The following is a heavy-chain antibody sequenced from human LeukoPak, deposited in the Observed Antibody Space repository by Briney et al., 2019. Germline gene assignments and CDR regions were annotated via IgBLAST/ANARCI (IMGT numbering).Heavy chain of an antibody. CDR1: GFTFNTHA. J-gene: IGHJ4*02. D-gene: IGHD1-14*01. CDR3: AKEGIGSTATFFDY. V-gene: IGHV3-23*01. Sequence: GGSLRLSCAASGFTFNTHAMNWVRQAPGKGLEWVSSISASADATYYADSVRGRFTISRDNSKNAVYLQMNSLSAEDTAVYYCAKEGIGSTATFFDYWGQGILVTVSS. CDR2: ISASADAT.